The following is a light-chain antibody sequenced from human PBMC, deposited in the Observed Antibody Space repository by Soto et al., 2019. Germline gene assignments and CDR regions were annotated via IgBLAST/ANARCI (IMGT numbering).Light chain of an antibody. J-gene: IGKJ3*01. V-gene: IGKV4-1*01. Sequence: DIVMTQSPDSLAVSLGERATINCKSSQSVLYSSNNKNYLAWYQQKPGQPPKLLIYWASTRESGVPDRFSGSGSGTDFTLTISSLQAEDVAVYYCQQYYSNPCTFGPGTKVDIK. CDR3: QQYYSNPCT. CDR2: WAS. CDR1: QSVLYSSNNKNY.